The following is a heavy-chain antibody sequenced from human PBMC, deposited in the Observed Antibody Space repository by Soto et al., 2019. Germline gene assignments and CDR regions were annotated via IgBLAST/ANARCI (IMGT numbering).Heavy chain of an antibody. CDR2: IYYSGST. V-gene: IGHV4-31*03. J-gene: IGHJ5*02. D-gene: IGHD4-17*01. Sequence: SGTLSLTCTVSGGSISSGGYYWSWIRQHPGKGLEWIGYIYYSGSTYYNPSLKSRVTISVDTSKNQFSLKLSSVTAADTAVYYCARGATGGRVKYGVKGGWFDPWGQGTLVTVSS. CDR1: GGSISSGGYY. CDR3: ARGATGGRVKYGVKGGWFDP.